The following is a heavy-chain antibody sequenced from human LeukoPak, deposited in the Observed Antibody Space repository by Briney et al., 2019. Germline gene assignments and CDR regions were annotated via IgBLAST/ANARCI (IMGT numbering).Heavy chain of an antibody. J-gene: IGHJ4*02. Sequence: SETLSLTCAVYGGSFSAYSWSWIRQPPGKGLEWIGEINHSGSTNYNPSLKSRLTMTVDTSKNQFSLKLSSVTAADTAVYYCVRVGPYKITMVRGIMGYFDSWGQENLVTVSS. CDR3: VRVGPYKITMVRGIMGYFDS. D-gene: IGHD3-10*01. CDR2: INHSGST. CDR1: GGSFSAYS. V-gene: IGHV4-34*01.